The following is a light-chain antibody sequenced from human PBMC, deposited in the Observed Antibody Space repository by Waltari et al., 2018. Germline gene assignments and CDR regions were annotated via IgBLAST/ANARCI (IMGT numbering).Light chain of an antibody. Sequence: EIVMTQSPATLSVTPWETATSACRARQSVSSTVALYQKKPGQAPRLLIYDASTRATSIPAKFRGSGSGTEFTLTISSLQSEDFAVYYCQQYNRWPPITFGHGTRLEIK. CDR2: DAS. CDR3: QQYNRWPPIT. CDR1: QSVSST. J-gene: IGKJ5*01. V-gene: IGKV3-15*01.